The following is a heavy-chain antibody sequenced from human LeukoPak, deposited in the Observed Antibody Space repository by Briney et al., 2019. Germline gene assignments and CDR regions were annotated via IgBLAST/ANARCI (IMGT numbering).Heavy chain of an antibody. V-gene: IGHV3-30*04. CDR3: ARVMGGEKQRLCDY. J-gene: IGHJ4*02. CDR2: ISYDGSNK. CDR1: GFTFSSYA. D-gene: IGHD3-16*01. Sequence: GGSLRLSCAASGFTFSSYAMHWVRQARGKGLEWVAVISYDGSNKYYADSVKGRFTISRDNSKNTLYLQMNSLRAEDTAVYYCARVMGGEKQRLCDYWGQGTLVTVSS.